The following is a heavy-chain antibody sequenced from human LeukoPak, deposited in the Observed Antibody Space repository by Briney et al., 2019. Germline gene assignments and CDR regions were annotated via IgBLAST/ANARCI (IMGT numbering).Heavy chain of an antibody. CDR3: ARDGGGITMIVVVTPVPTYIDY. Sequence: PGGALRLSCAASGVTFISYEMNWVRQAPGKGLEWVSYISSSVRTIYYADSVKGRFTISRDNAKNSLYLKMNSLRAEDTAVYYCARDGGGITMIVVVTPVPTYIDYWGPGTLVTVSS. CDR1: GVTFISYE. D-gene: IGHD3-22*01. CDR2: ISSSVRTI. J-gene: IGHJ4*02. V-gene: IGHV3-48*03.